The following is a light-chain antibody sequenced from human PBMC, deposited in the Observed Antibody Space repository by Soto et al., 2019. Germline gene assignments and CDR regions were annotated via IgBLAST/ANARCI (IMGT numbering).Light chain of an antibody. Sequence: QSVLTQPASVSGSPGQSVTISCTGASSDVGGYDYVSWYQQHPGKAPKLILYEVNNRPSGVSNHFSGSKSGNTASLIISGLQADDEADYYCSSYSTTSTLVFGSGTTLTVL. V-gene: IGLV2-14*01. CDR3: SSYSTTSTLV. J-gene: IGLJ1*01. CDR2: EVN. CDR1: SSDVGGYDY.